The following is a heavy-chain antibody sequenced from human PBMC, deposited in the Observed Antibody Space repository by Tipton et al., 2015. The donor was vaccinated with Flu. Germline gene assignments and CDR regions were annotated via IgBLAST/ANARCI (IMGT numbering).Heavy chain of an antibody. D-gene: IGHD3-10*01. CDR2: IYTTGSV. V-gene: IGHV4-61*02. Sequence: LSCSISGGFITSGSYYWSWIRQSAGRGLEWIGRIYTTGSVNYNPSLRGRVTIAGDTSRNHFSLQLTSVTAADTAVYFCARSPSYSGSGIYPYYFDDWGQGTLVTVAS. CDR1: GGFITSGSYY. J-gene: IGHJ4*02. CDR3: ARSPSYSGSGIYPYYFDD.